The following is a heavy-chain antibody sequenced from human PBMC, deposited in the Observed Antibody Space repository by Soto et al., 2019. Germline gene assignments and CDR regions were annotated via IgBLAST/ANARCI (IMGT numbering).Heavy chain of an antibody. Sequence: QVQLVESGGGVVQPGRSLRLSCAAARYTISGHAIHLVRQAPGKGLEWLAVISYDGSEKFYGDSVKGRFTISRDTSKNTLSLQVNRLSEEDTAVYYCASWGGIASPASDGSRAPYDYWGQGTLVTVSS. CDR3: ASWGGIASPASDGSRAPYDY. CDR2: ISYDGSEK. D-gene: IGHD6-13*01. J-gene: IGHJ4*02. V-gene: IGHV3-30*03. CDR1: RYTISGHA.